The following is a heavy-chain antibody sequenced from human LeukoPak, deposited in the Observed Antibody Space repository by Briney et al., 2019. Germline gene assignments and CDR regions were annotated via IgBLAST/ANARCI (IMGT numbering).Heavy chain of an antibody. CDR1: GYNFTIYW. CDR3: ATSESQTRFDY. CDR2: IYPGDSDT. D-gene: IGHD1/OR15-1a*01. V-gene: IGHV5-51*01. Sequence: GASLKISCKGSGYNFTIYWIGWVRRMPGKGLEWMGIIYPGDSDTRYSPSFQGQVTISADKSISTAYLQWSSLKASDTAIYYCATSESQTRFDYWGQGTLVTVSS. J-gene: IGHJ4*02.